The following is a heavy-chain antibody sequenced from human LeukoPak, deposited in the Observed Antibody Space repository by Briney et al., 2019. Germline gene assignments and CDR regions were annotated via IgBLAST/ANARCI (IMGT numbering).Heavy chain of an antibody. CDR3: ARSSGPHDFWSGSLLYFDY. D-gene: IGHD3-3*01. Sequence: SETLSLTCTVSGGSISSYYWSWIRQPPGKGLEWIGYIYYSGSTNYNPSLESRVTISVDTSKNQFSLKLSSVTAADTAVYYCARSSGPHDFWSGSLLYFDYWGQGTLVTVSS. CDR2: IYYSGST. V-gene: IGHV4-59*01. J-gene: IGHJ4*02. CDR1: GGSISSYY.